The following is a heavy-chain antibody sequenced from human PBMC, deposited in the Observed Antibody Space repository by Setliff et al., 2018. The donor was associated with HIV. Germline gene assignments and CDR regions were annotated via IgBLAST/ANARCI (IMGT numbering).Heavy chain of an antibody. CDR1: GATFSNSA. D-gene: IGHD2-8*01. Sequence: SVKVSCKASGATFSNSALTWVRRAPGQGLEWMGGSIPLFKTVNYAQKFHGRLTISTDELMTTAHMELSSLKSEDTAVYYCASGSGYCRNGDCYIGVHKNPDKYFYDYWGQGTLVTVSS. CDR3: ASGSGYCRNGDCYIGVHKNPDKYFYDY. J-gene: IGHJ4*02. V-gene: IGHV1-69*05. CDR2: SIPLFKTV.